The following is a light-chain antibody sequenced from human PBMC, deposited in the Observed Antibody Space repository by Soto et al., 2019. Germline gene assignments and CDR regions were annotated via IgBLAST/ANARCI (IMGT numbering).Light chain of an antibody. CDR1: QNIRNW. CDR3: QHYKMYSPWT. CDR2: DAS. J-gene: IGKJ1*01. V-gene: IGKV1-5*01. Sequence: DIQMTQSPSTLSASVGDSVTITCRASQNIRNWLAWYQQKPGKAPNPLIYDASSLQSGVPSRFSGSGSGTEFTLTISSLQPDDFATYYCQHYKMYSPWTFGQGTKVDI.